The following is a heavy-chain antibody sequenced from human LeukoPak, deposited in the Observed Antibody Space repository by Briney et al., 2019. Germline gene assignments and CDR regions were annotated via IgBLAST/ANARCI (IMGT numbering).Heavy chain of an antibody. Sequence: GGSLRLSCAASGFTFSSYSMNWVRQAPGKGLEWVAIISYDGSNKYYADSVKGRFTISRDNSKNTLYLQMNSLRAEDTAVYYCARDTDSWYFDYWGQGTLVTVSS. V-gene: IGHV3-30*03. CDR2: ISYDGSNK. CDR1: GFTFSSYS. D-gene: IGHD6-13*01. CDR3: ARDTDSWYFDY. J-gene: IGHJ4*02.